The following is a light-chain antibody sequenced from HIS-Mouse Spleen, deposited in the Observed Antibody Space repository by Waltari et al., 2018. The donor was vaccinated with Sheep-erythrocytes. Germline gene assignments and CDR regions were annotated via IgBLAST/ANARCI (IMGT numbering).Light chain of an antibody. J-gene: IGLJ3*02. CDR2: EGS. Sequence: QSALTQPASVSGSPGQSITISRTGTSSDVGSYNLVSWYQQHPGKAPKLMMYEGSKRPSGVSNRFAGSKSGNTASLTISGLQAEDEAGYYCCSYAGSSTPWVFGGGTKLTVL. V-gene: IGLV2-23*01. CDR3: CSYAGSSTPWV. CDR1: SSDVGSYNL.